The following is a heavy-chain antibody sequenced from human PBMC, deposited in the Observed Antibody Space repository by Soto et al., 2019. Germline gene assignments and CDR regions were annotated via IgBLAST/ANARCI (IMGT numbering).Heavy chain of an antibody. Sequence: GGSLRLSCAASGFTFSSYGMHWVRQAPGKGLEWVAVIWYDGNNEYYVDSVKGRFTISRDNSKNTLYLQMNSLRAEDTAVYYCARDLFQQLATGYYYYYGMDVWGQGTTVTVSS. CDR2: IWYDGNNE. V-gene: IGHV3-33*01. CDR3: ARDLFQQLATGYYYYYGMDV. D-gene: IGHD6-13*01. J-gene: IGHJ6*02. CDR1: GFTFSSYG.